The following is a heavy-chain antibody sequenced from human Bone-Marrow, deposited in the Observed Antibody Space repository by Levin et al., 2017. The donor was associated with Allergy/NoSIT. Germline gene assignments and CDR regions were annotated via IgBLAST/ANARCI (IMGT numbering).Heavy chain of an antibody. Sequence: GESLKISCAASGFTFSSYAMSWVRQAPGKGLEWVSAISGSGGSTYYADSVKGRFTISRDNSKNTLYLQMNSLRAEDTAVYYCAKRPVYWFDPWGQGTLVTVSS. J-gene: IGHJ5*02. CDR1: GFTFSSYA. D-gene: IGHD2-8*01. CDR3: AKRPVYWFDP. V-gene: IGHV3-23*01. CDR2: ISGSGGST.